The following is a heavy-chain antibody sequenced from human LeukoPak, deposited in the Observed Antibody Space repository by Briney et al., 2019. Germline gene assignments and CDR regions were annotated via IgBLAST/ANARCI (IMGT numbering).Heavy chain of an antibody. Sequence: GASVKVSCKASGYTFTSYYMHWVRQAPGQGLEWMGWINTNTGNPTYAQGFTGRFVFSLDTSVSTAYLQISSPKAEDTAVYYCARGPSSSGWYFWYYMDVWGKGTTVTVSS. CDR2: INTNTGNP. D-gene: IGHD6-19*01. CDR1: GYTFTSYY. J-gene: IGHJ6*03. V-gene: IGHV7-4-1*02. CDR3: ARGPSSSGWYFWYYMDV.